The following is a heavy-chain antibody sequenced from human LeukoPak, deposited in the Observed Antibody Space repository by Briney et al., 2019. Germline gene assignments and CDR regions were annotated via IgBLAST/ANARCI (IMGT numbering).Heavy chain of an antibody. J-gene: IGHJ1*01. V-gene: IGHV3-15*01. Sequence: PGGSLRLSCVGSGFTFRSHAMSWARQAPGKGLEWVGRIKSKTDGGTTDYAAPVKGRFTISRDDSKDTLYLQMNSLEREDTAVYYCTTATYSDAWFGDWWGQGTLVTVSS. CDR1: GFTFRSHA. D-gene: IGHD3-10*01. CDR2: IKSKTDGGTT. CDR3: TTATYSDAWFGDW.